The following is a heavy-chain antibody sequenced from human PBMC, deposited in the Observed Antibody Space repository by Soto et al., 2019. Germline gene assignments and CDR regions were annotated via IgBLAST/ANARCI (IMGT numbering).Heavy chain of an antibody. CDR1: GYTFINYG. CDR2: ITANNGNT. CDR3: ARDRGWLRNGKYYALDA. V-gene: IGHV1-18*01. D-gene: IGHD3-10*01. Sequence: QVQLVQSGAEMKKPGASVKVSCKASGYTFINYGVSWVRQAPGQGLEWMGWITANNGNTHYEEKLQGRVTMTTDTTTRPHYMELRSRRSDDAAGYYCARDRGWLRNGKYYALDAWGQGTTVTVSS. J-gene: IGHJ6*02.